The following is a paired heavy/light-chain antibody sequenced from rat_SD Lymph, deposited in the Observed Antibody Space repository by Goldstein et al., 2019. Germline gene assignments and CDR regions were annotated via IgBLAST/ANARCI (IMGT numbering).Heavy chain of an antibody. D-gene: IGHD5-1*01. CDR3: ARTWLTGN. V-gene: IGHV5-35*01. CDR2: INPDGSST. CDR1: GFTFSSNW. J-gene: IGHJ3*01. Sequence: EVQLVESGGGLVQPGSPLKLSCAASGFTFSSNWLNWIRQAPGKGLEWVASINPDGSSTYYPDTVKGRFVVSKDNAKNTGYLQMNNLRSEDTAMYYCARTWLTGNWGQGTLVTVSS.
Light chain of an antibody. V-gene: IGKV8S9*01. CDR1: QSLLSSGNQKNY. Sequence: DIVMTQSPFSLAVSEGEMVTINCKSSQSLLSSGNQKNYLAWYQQKPGQSPKLLIYYASTRQSGVPDRFIGSGSGTDFTLTISDVQAEDLADYYCLQHYSSPYTFGAGTKLELK. J-gene: IGKJ2-3*01. CDR3: LQHYSSPYT. CDR2: YAS.